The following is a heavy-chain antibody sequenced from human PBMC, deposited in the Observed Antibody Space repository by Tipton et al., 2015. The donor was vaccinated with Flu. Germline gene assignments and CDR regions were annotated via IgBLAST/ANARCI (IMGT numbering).Heavy chain of an antibody. CDR3: ARDMSIVVVIASAMDG. CDR1: GFTFSTYS. CDR2: VSKDGSKE. Sequence: SGFTFSTYSMYWVRQAPGKGLEWVAVVSKDGSKEFYADSVKGRFTISRDNSKNTLYLQMNSLRAEDTAVYYCARDMSIVVVIASAMDGWGQGTTVTVSS. D-gene: IGHD2-21*01. J-gene: IGHJ6*01. V-gene: IGHV3-30*17.